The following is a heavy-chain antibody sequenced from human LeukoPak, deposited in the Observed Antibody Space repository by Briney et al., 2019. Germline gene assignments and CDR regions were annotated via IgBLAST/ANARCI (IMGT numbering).Heavy chain of an antibody. CDR2: ISSSSSYI. CDR1: GFTFSSYG. Sequence: GGSLRLSCAASGFTFSSYGMHWVRQAPGKGLEWVSSISSSSSYIYYADSVKGRFTISRDNAKNSLYLQMNSLRAEDTAVYYCARGSAAGTDYWGQGTLVTVSS. V-gene: IGHV3-21*01. CDR3: ARGSAAGTDY. D-gene: IGHD6-13*01. J-gene: IGHJ4*02.